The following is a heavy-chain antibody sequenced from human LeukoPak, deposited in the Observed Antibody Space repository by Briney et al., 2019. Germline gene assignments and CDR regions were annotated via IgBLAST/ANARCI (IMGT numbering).Heavy chain of an antibody. V-gene: IGHV3-48*03. Sequence: GGSLRLSCAGSGFTFSSYGINWVRQAPGKGLEWVSYISNSGSSIYYADSVKGRFTISRDNAKNSLYLQMNSLRAEDTAVYYCVRDQAKIGGGYYMDVWGKGTTVTVSS. CDR3: VRDQAKIGGGYYMDV. J-gene: IGHJ6*03. D-gene: IGHD1-26*01. CDR1: GFTFSSYG. CDR2: ISNSGSSI.